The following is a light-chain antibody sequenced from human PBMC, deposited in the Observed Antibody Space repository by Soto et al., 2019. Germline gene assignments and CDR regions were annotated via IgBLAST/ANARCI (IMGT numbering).Light chain of an antibody. V-gene: IGKV3-20*01. Sequence: EIVLTQSPGTLSLSPGERATLSCRASQNVSHNYLAWYQQNPGQVPRLLIYGASSRATGIPDRFSGSGSGTDFTLTINRLEPEDFAVFFCQQYAGSPLTFGGGTKVDIK. J-gene: IGKJ4*01. CDR1: QNVSHNY. CDR2: GAS. CDR3: QQYAGSPLT.